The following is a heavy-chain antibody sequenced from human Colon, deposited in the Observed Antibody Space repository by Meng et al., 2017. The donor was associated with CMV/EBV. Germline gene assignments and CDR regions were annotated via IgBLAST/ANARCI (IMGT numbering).Heavy chain of an antibody. J-gene: IGHJ4*02. D-gene: IGHD2-2*02. CDR3: ARGSYTTSYEVDY. Sequence: EGRLLESGGGLAQPGGSLRLTCATSGFTFSTYAMSWVRQAPGKGLEWVSAISGGGDSTHYADSVQGRFTISRDGSTNTLSLQMNGLRADDTAVYYCARGSYTTSYEVDYWGQGTLVTVSS. V-gene: IGHV3-23*01. CDR2: ISGGGDST. CDR1: GFTFSTYA.